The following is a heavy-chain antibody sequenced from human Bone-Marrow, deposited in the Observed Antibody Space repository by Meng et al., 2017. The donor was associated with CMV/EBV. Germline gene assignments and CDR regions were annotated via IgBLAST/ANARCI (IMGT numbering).Heavy chain of an antibody. D-gene: IGHD3-22*01. J-gene: IGHJ4*02. V-gene: IGHV4-34*01. Sequence: SETLSLTCAVYGGSFSGYYWSWIRQPPGKGLEWIGSIYYSGTTYYNPSLKSRVTVSVDASKSQFSLNLRSVTAADTAVYYCRGYYDSSGYYPSVDFWGQGTLVTVSS. CDR1: GGSFSGYY. CDR3: RGYYDSSGYYPSVDF. CDR2: IYYSGTT.